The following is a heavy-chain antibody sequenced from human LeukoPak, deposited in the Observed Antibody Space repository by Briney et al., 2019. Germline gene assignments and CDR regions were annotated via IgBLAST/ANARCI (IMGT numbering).Heavy chain of an antibody. CDR1: GYTFTNYY. D-gene: IGHD1-14*01. J-gene: IGHJ4*02. CDR2: TRPSSGRT. Sequence: GASVKVSCKTSGYTFTNYYMHWVRQAPGQGPEWMGITRPSSGRTSYPQKFQGRVTMTWDMSTSTFYMELSSLTSDDTAVYYCAQEGPETYNFDFWGQGTLVTVSS. CDR3: AQEGPETYNFDF. V-gene: IGHV1-46*01.